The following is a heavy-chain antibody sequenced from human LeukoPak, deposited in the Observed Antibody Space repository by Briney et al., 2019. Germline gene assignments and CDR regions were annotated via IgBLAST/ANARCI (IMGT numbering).Heavy chain of an antibody. CDR3: ARGNYYDSSGYYSGFDY. CDR2: INAGNGNT. Sequence: GASVKVSCKASGYTFTSYAMHWVRQAPGQRLEWMGWINAGNGNTKYSQKFQGRVTITRDTSASTAYMELSSLRSEDTAVYYCARGNYYDSSGYYSGFDYWGQGTLVTVSS. CDR1: GYTFTSYA. J-gene: IGHJ4*02. D-gene: IGHD3-22*01. V-gene: IGHV1-3*01.